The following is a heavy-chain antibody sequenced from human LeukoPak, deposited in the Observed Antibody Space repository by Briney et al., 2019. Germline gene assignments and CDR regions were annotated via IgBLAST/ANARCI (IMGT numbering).Heavy chain of an antibody. CDR2: VIGSGKST. CDR1: GFTFSSYG. J-gene: IGHJ4*02. Sequence: GGSLRLSCAASGFTFSSYGMHWVRQAPGKGLEWVSGVIGSGKSTFYADSVKGRFTISRDNSRNTLYLQMNSLRVEDTALYYCTRPHVDGGYYYHQYWGQGTLVTVSS. D-gene: IGHD3-22*01. CDR3: TRPHVDGGYYYHQY. V-gene: IGHV3-23*01.